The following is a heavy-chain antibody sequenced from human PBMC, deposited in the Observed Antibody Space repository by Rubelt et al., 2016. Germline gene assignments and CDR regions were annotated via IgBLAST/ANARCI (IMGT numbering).Heavy chain of an antibody. Sequence: WSWIRQPPGKGLEWIGNIYGSGSTNYNPSLKSRVTISVDTSKSQFSLKLSSVTAADTAVYYCARGLRRADSSYYYYYYGMDVWGQGTTVTVSS. D-gene: IGHD3/OR15-3a*01. CDR2: IYGSGST. CDR3: ARGLRRADSSYYYYYYGMDV. J-gene: IGHJ6*02. V-gene: IGHV4-59*12.